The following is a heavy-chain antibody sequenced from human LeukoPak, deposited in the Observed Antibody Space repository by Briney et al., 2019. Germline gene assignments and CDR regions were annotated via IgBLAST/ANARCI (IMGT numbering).Heavy chain of an antibody. D-gene: IGHD2-15*01. CDR1: GFTFRSYG. J-gene: IGHJ4*02. V-gene: IGHV3-30*02. CDR2: IWYDGSNK. CDR3: AKEWQLLDY. Sequence: GGSLRLSCAASGFTFRSYGMHWVRQAPGKGLEWVAVIWYDGSNKYYADSVKGRFTISRDNSKNTLYLQMNSLRAEDTAVYYCAKEWQLLDYWGQGTLVTVSS.